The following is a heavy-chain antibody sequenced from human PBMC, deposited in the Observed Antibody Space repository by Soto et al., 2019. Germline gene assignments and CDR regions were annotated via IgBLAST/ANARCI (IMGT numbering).Heavy chain of an antibody. Sequence: SETLSLTCTASGFPVTSTVWSCVRQSPGKGLEWIGYVYNSGDTIYSPSLKSRVTITVDPSKNQFSLRLRYVTAADTAVYYCARLPSSNGSFDYWGQGNMVTVSS. D-gene: IGHD2-8*01. CDR3: ARLPSSNGSFDY. J-gene: IGHJ4*02. V-gene: IGHV4-59*02. CDR1: GFPVTSTV. CDR2: VYNSGDT.